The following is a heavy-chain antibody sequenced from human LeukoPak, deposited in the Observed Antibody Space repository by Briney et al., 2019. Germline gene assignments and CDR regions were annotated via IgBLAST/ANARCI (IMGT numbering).Heavy chain of an antibody. CDR3: ARVSGAMATHDAFDI. CDR2: IIPIFGTA. V-gene: IGHV1-69*05. J-gene: IGHJ3*02. CDR1: GGTFSSYA. D-gene: IGHD7-27*01. Sequence: SVKVSCKASGGTFSSYAISWVRQAPGQGLEWMGGIIPIFGTANYAQKFQGRVTITTDESTSTAYMELSSLRSEDTAVCYCARVSGAMATHDAFDIWGQGTMVTVSS.